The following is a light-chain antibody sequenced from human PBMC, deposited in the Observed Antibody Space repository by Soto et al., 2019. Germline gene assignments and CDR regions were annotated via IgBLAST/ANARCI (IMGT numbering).Light chain of an antibody. CDR3: QQYQYWPPRT. Sequence: VMTQSPGTLSVSPGERATLPCRASQSVDTNLAWYQQKPGQAPRLLISGASTRATGVSARFSGSGSGTEFTLTISSLQSEDFAVYYCQQYQYWPPRTFGQGTKVEIK. CDR2: GAS. V-gene: IGKV3-15*01. CDR1: QSVDTN. J-gene: IGKJ1*01.